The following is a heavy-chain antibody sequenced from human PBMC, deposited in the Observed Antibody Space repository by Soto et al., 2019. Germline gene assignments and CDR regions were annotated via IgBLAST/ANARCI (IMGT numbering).Heavy chain of an antibody. J-gene: IGHJ4*02. D-gene: IGHD1-26*01. CDR3: ARVRGGGPFAY. CDR1: GGSISSGGYY. V-gene: IGHV4-31*03. Sequence: SETLSLTCTVSGGSISSGGYYWSWIRQHPGKGLEWIGYIYYSGGTYYNPSLKSRVTISVDTSKNQFSLKLTSVTAADTAVYYCARVRGGGPFAYWGQGTLVTVSS. CDR2: IYYSGGT.